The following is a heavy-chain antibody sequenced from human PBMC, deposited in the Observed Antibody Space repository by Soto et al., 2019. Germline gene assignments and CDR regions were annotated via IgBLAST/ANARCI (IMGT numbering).Heavy chain of an antibody. J-gene: IGHJ3*02. CDR2: IDPSDSYT. V-gene: IGHV5-10-1*01. Sequence: GESLXISCKGSGYXFTSYWISWVRQMPGKGLEWMGRIDPSDSYTNYSPSFQGHVTISADKSISTAYLQWSSLKASDTAMYYCARRPYDSSGYRAFDIWGQGTMVTVS. D-gene: IGHD3-22*01. CDR3: ARRPYDSSGYRAFDI. CDR1: GYXFTSYW.